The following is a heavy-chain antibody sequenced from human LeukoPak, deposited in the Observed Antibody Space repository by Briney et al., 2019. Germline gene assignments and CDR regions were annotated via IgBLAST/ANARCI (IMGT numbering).Heavy chain of an antibody. CDR2: INPNSGGT. D-gene: IGHD6-19*01. Sequence: ASVKVSCEASGYTFTGYYMHWVRQAPGQGLEWMGWINPNSGGTNYAQKFQGRVTMTRDTSISTAYMELSRLRSDDTAVYYCARPYSSGWYVLDYWGQGTLVTVSS. CDR1: GYTFTGYY. V-gene: IGHV1-2*02. CDR3: ARPYSSGWYVLDY. J-gene: IGHJ4*02.